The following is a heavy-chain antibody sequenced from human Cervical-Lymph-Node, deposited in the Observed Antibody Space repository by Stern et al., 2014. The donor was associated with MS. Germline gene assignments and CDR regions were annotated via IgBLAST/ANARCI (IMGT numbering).Heavy chain of an antibody. CDR3: ARGKYRMDV. CDR1: GGSVSSGSYY. Sequence: QVQLQESGPGLVKPSQTLSLTCTVSGGSVSSGSYYWSWIRQPAGKGLEWIGRIYTSGSTNYNPSLKSRVTISVDTSKNQFSLKLSSVTAADTAVYYCARGKYRMDVWGQGTTVTVSS. D-gene: IGHD6-6*01. V-gene: IGHV4-61*02. CDR2: IYTSGST. J-gene: IGHJ6*02.